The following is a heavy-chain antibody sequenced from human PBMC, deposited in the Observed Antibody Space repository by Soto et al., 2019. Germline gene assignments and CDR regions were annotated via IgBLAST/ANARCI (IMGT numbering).Heavy chain of an antibody. CDR2: INPNSGGT. Sequence: ASVKVSCKASGYTFTGYYMHWVRQAPGQGLEWMGWINPNSGGTNYAQKFQGSVTMTRDTSISTAYMELSRLRSDDTAVYYCARRLGPHSRYYYYYGMDVWGQGTTVTVYS. V-gene: IGHV1-2*02. D-gene: IGHD3-3*01. CDR1: GYTFTGYY. J-gene: IGHJ6*02. CDR3: ARRLGPHSRYYYYYGMDV.